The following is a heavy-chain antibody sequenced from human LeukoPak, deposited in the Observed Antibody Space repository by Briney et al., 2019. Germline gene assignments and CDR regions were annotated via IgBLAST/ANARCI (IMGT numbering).Heavy chain of an antibody. J-gene: IGHJ4*02. Sequence: PGGSLRLSCAVSGFTVSSNYMSWVRPAPGKGLEWVSVIYSGGSTSYADSVKGRFTISRDNSKNTLYLQMNTLRAEDTAVYYCASALRPFGYWGQGTLVTVSS. CDR3: ASALRPFGY. D-gene: IGHD3-16*01. V-gene: IGHV3-53*01. CDR1: GFTVSSNY. CDR2: IYSGGST.